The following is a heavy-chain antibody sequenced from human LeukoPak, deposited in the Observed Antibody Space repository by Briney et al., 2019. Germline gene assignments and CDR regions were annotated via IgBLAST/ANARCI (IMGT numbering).Heavy chain of an antibody. D-gene: IGHD4-23*01. CDR2: INPSSGNT. CDR3: ARASGGNSGYLDY. V-gene: IGHV3-23*01. CDR1: GFTFTNYA. J-gene: IGHJ4*02. Sequence: GGSLRLSCAASGFTFTNYAMSGVRQAPGKGVEWGSSINPSSGNTYYADSVKGRFTISGDNSKNTLYLQMNSLRAEDTAVYYCARASGGNSGYLDYWGQGTLVTVSS.